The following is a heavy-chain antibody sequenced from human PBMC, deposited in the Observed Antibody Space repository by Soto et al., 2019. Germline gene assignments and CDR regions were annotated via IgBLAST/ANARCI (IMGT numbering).Heavy chain of an antibody. CDR2: IYYSGST. CDR1: GGSISSYY. Sequence: XATLSLSCTVCGGSISSYYWSWIRQPPGKGLEWIGYIYYSGSTNYNPSLKSRVTISVDTSKNQFSLKLSSVTAADTAVYYCARAVGHCSSTSCSPYYYYGMDVCGQGTTVTVSS. J-gene: IGHJ6*02. D-gene: IGHD2-2*01. CDR3: ARAVGHCSSTSCSPYYYYGMDV. V-gene: IGHV4-59*01.